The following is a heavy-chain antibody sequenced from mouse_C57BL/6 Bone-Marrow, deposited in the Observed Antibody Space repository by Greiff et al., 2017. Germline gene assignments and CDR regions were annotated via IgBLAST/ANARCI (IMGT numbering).Heavy chain of an antibody. D-gene: IGHD2-3*01. CDR2: INPYNGGT. V-gene: IGHV1-19*01. J-gene: IGHJ1*03. CDR1: GYTFTDYY. CDR3: ARYYDGYYGYFDV. Sequence: VQLQQSGPVLVKPGASVKMSCKASGYTFTDYYMNWVKQSHGKSLEWIGVINPYNGGTSYNQKFKGKATLTVDKSSSTAYMELNSLTSEDSAVYYCARYYDGYYGYFDVWGTGTTVTVSS.